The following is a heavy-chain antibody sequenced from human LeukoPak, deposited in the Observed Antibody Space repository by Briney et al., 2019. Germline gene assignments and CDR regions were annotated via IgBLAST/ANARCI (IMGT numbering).Heavy chain of an antibody. J-gene: IGHJ5*02. V-gene: IGHV3-7*01. Sequence: PGGSLRLSCEASGLTFNKYWMTWVRQAPGKGLEWVANIKQDGSDKYYVDSVEGRFTISRDNAANTLFLQMSSLRAEDTAVYYCAREKDDHGDPGPLDAWGQGDLVTVSS. CDR1: GLTFNKYW. CDR2: IKQDGSDK. CDR3: AREKDDHGDPGPLDA. D-gene: IGHD4-17*01.